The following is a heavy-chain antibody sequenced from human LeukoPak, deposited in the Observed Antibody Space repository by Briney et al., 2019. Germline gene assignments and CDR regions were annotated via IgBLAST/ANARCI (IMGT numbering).Heavy chain of an antibody. D-gene: IGHD3-16*01. V-gene: IGHV4-39*01. CDR2: IYYSGST. Sequence: SETLSLTCSVSGGSISSNSFYWGWIRQPPGKGLEWIGSIYYSGSTFYNSSLESRVSLSVDMSKNQLSLKLTSMIAADTAVYYCARQGADYFYYYIDVWGEGTAVAVSS. J-gene: IGHJ6*03. CDR3: ARQGADYFYYYIDV. CDR1: GGSISSNSFY.